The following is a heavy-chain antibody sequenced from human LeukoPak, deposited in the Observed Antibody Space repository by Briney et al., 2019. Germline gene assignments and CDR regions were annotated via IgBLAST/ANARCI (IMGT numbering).Heavy chain of an antibody. J-gene: IGHJ6*02. V-gene: IGHV3-30-3*01. CDR3: ARDLAITMIVVANYGMDV. Sequence: PGGSLRLSCAASGFTFSSYAMHWVRQAPGKGLEWVAVISYDGSNKYYADSVKGRFTISRDNSKNTLYLQMNSLRAEDTAVYYCARDLAITMIVVANYGMDVWGQGTTVTVSS. D-gene: IGHD3-22*01. CDR2: ISYDGSNK. CDR1: GFTFSSYA.